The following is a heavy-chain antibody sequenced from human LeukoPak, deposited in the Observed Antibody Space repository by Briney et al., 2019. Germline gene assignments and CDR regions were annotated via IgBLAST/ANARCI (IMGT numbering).Heavy chain of an antibody. Sequence: TGGSLRLSCAASGFTFSSYNMNWVRQAPGKGLEWVSYISSSSTAIYHADSVKGRFTISRDNSKNTLYLQMNSLRAEDTAVYYCAKDRGYYYGMDVWGQGTTVTVSS. CDR1: GFTFSSYN. V-gene: IGHV3-48*01. CDR2: ISSSSTAI. J-gene: IGHJ6*02. CDR3: AKDRGYYYGMDV.